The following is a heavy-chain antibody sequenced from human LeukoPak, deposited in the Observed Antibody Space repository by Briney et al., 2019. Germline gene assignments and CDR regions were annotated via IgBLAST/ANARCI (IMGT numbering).Heavy chain of an antibody. J-gene: IGHJ4*02. V-gene: IGHV5-51*01. Sequence: GESLKISCRGSGYTFSNYWIGWVRQMPGKGLAWMAIIFPGDSDRKYSPSFQGQVTISADRSIRTAYLRWSSLKASDTAIYYCARLSWDQYFFDYWGQGTLVTVSS. CDR1: GYTFSNYW. D-gene: IGHD6-13*01. CDR2: IFPGDSDR. CDR3: ARLSWDQYFFDY.